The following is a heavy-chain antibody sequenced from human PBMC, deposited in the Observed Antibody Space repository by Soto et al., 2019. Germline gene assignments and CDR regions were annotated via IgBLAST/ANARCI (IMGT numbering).Heavy chain of an antibody. CDR2: INSDGSST. D-gene: IGHD6-13*01. CDR1: GFTFSSYW. Sequence: QPGGSLRLSCAASGFTFSSYWMHWVRQAPEKGLVWVSRINSDGSSTSYADSVKGRFTTSRDNAKNTLYLQMNSLRAEDTAVYYCAREGYGIAAAFWSPVYSKNLDYWGQGTLVTVSS. CDR3: AREGYGIAAAFWSPVYSKNLDY. J-gene: IGHJ4*02. V-gene: IGHV3-74*01.